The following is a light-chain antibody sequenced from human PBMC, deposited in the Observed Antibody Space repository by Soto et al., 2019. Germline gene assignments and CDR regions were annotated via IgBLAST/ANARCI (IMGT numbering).Light chain of an antibody. CDR3: QQYGSSPPT. CDR1: QSISIW. CDR2: KTS. J-gene: IGKJ4*01. Sequence: DIHMTQSPSTLSASVGDRVTITCRASQSISIWLAWYQQKPGKAPNLLIYKTSSLESGVPSRFSGSGSGTDFSLTIDRLEPEDLAVYFCQQYGSSPPTFGGGTKVAIK. V-gene: IGKV1-5*03.